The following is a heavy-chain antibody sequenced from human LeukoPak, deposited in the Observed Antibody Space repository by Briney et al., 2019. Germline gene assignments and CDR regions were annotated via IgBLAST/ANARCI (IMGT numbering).Heavy chain of an antibody. CDR3: ATWSGRYSSDAFDI. J-gene: IGHJ3*02. D-gene: IGHD1-26*01. Sequence: SETLSLTCAVYGGSFSGYYWSWIRQPPGKGLEWIGEINHSGSTNYNPSLKSRVTISVDTSKNHFSLKLSSVTAADTAVYYCATWSGRYSSDAFDIWGQGTMVTVSS. CDR2: INHSGST. CDR1: GGSFSGYY. V-gene: IGHV4-34*01.